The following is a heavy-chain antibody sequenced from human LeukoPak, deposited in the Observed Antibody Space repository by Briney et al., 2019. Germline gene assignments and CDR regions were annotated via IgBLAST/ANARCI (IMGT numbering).Heavy chain of an antibody. V-gene: IGHV3-48*01. J-gene: IGHJ3*02. CDR3: AKYSGSNDAFDI. CDR1: GFTFSSYS. D-gene: IGHD1-26*01. Sequence: GGSLRLSCAASGFTFSSYSMNWVRQAPGKGLEWVSYISSSSSTIYYADSVKGRFTISRDNAKNSLYLQMNSLRAEDTAVYYCAKYSGSNDAFDIWGQGTMVTVSS. CDR2: ISSSSSTI.